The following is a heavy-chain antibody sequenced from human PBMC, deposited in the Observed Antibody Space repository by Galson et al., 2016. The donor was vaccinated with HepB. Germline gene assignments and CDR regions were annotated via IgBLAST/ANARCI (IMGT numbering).Heavy chain of an antibody. CDR3: ARGGLSSSWLHTYDGVDF. CDR1: GYIFTTYG. Sequence: SVKVSCKASGYIFTTYGINWVRQAPGQGLEWMGWISAYNGNTNYAQKFQDRVTMTKDTYTNKPNRGLRSLKSDDTAVYYCARGGLSSSWLHTYDGVDFWGQGTTVTVSS. D-gene: IGHD6-13*01. V-gene: IGHV1-18*01. J-gene: IGHJ6*02. CDR2: ISAYNGNT.